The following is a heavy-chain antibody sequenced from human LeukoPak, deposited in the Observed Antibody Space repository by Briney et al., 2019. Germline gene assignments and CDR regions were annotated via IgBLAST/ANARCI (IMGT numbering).Heavy chain of an antibody. CDR3: ARLAMVRGLDI. D-gene: IGHD3-10*01. J-gene: IGHJ3*02. V-gene: IGHV4-31*03. CDR2: IQYSGST. Sequence: SETLSLTCSVSGDPINSGGYYWNWIRQFPGKGLEWIGYIQYSGSTRYNSSLESRVTISLDTSKTQFSLKMTSVTAADTAAYYCARLAMVRGLDIWGQGTMVIVSS. CDR1: GDPINSGGYY.